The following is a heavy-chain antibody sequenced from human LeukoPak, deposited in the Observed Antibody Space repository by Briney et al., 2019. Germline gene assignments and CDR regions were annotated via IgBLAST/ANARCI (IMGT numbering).Heavy chain of an antibody. J-gene: IGHJ5*02. CDR1: GGTFSSYA. Sequence: GASVKVSCKASGGTFSSYAISWVRQAPGQGREWMGGISPIFGTANYAQKFQGRVTITADKSTSTAYMELSSLRSEDTAVYYCARAPFYGDYVGWFDPWGQGTLVTASS. CDR3: ARAPFYGDYVGWFDP. CDR2: ISPIFGTA. V-gene: IGHV1-69*06. D-gene: IGHD4-17*01.